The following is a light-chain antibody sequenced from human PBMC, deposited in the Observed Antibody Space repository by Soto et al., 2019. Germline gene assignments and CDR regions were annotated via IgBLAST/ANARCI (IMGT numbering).Light chain of an antibody. CDR1: QSVTANY. Sequence: EIVLTQSPGTLSLSPGDRATLSCRASQSVTANYLAWYQQKPGQAPRLLVYGASIRATGIPDSFSGSGSGTDFTLTISRLETEDCGVYYSHQYGSEPITFGQGTRLETK. V-gene: IGKV3-20*01. CDR2: GAS. CDR3: HQYGSEPIT. J-gene: IGKJ5*01.